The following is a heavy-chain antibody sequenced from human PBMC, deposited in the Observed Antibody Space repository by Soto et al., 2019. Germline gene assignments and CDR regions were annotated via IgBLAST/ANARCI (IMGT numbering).Heavy chain of an antibody. D-gene: IGHD3-9*01. CDR2: ISRNGADR. J-gene: IGHJ4*01. CDR3: ATRRPWFQFEN. V-gene: IGHV3-9*01. CDR1: GFTFDDYA. Sequence: GGSLRLSCAASGFTFDDYAMHWVRQAPGKGLEWLSGISRNGADRVYADSVKGRFTISRDNAENSLHLQLNSLRPDDTAWHYCATRRPWFQFENWGHGILVTV.